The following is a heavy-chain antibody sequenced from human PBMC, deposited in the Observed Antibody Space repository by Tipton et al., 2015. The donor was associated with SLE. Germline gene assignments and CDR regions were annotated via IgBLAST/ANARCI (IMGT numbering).Heavy chain of an antibody. CDR2: INHSGST. CDR3: ARALWKGGDY. Sequence: TLSLTCVVYGGSFSGYYWSCIRQPPGKGLEWIGEINHSGSTNYNPSLKSRVTISVDTSKNQLSLKLSAVTAADTAVYYCARALWKGGDYWGQGTLVTVSS. CDR1: GGSFSGYY. J-gene: IGHJ4*02. V-gene: IGHV4-34*01. D-gene: IGHD1-1*01.